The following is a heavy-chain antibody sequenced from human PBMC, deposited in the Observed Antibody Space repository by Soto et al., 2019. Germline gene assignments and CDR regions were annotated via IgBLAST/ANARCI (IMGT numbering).Heavy chain of an antibody. CDR3: ARGGGYYYDSSGYYQYYYYGMDV. D-gene: IGHD3-22*01. CDR1: GYTFTSYD. Sequence: ASVKVSCKASGYTFTSYDINWVRQATGQGLEWMGWMNPNSGNTGYAQKFQGRVTMTRNTSISTAYMELSSLRSEDTAVYYCARGGGYYYDSSGYYQYYYYGMDVWGQGTTVTVSS. V-gene: IGHV1-8*01. CDR2: MNPNSGNT. J-gene: IGHJ6*02.